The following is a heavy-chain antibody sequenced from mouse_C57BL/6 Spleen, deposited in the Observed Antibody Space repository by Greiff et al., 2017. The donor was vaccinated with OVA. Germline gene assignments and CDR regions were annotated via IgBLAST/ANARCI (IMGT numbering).Heavy chain of an antibody. J-gene: IGHJ2*01. D-gene: IGHD6-2*01. CDR3: ARDLCFFDY. CDR2: ISYDGSN. CDR1: GYSITSGYY. V-gene: IGHV3-6*01. Sequence: DVQLQESGPGLVKPSQSLSLTCSVTGYSITSGYYWNWIRQFPGNKLEWMGYISYDGSNNYNPSLKNRISITRDTSKNQFFLKLNSVTTEDTATYYCARDLCFFDYWGQGTTLTVSA.